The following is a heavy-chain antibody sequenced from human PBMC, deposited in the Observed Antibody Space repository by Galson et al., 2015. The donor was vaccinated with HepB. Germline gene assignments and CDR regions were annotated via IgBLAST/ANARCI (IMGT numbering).Heavy chain of an antibody. CDR2: ISRSRNYI. V-gene: IGHV3-21*01. Sequence: SLRLSCAASGFTFRDFSMNWVRQAPGKGLEWVSSISRSRNYIYYADSVTGRFTISRDNAKNSLYLQMNSLRAEDTAVYYCARPPVGYLGSPTPLYYFDLWGQGTLVTVSS. J-gene: IGHJ4*02. D-gene: IGHD2-15*01. CDR1: GFTFRDFS. CDR3: ARPPVGYLGSPTPLYYFDL.